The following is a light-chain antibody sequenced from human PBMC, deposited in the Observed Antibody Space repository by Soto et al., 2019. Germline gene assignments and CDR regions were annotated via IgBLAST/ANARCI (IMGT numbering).Light chain of an antibody. CDR3: SSYTSTSTYV. CDR1: SSDVGTYNR. Sequence: QSALTQPPSVSGSPGQSVAIYCTGTSSDVGTYNRVSWYQQPPGTAPRLMIYDVSNRPSGVPDRFSGSKSGNTASLTISGLQAEDEADYYCSSYTSTSTYVFGTGTKGTVL. V-gene: IGLV2-18*02. CDR2: DVS. J-gene: IGLJ1*01.